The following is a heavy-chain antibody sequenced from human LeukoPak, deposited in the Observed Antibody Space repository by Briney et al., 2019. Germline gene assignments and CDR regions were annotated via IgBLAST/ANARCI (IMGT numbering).Heavy chain of an antibody. CDR1: GFTFSSYS. CDR3: ARDMEQLVYFDY. D-gene: IGHD6-6*01. Sequence: GGSLRLSCAASGFTFSSYSMNWVRQAPGKGLEWVSSISSSSSYIYYADSVKGRFTISRDNAKNSLYLQMNSLRAEDTAVYYCARDMEQLVYFDYWGQGTLVTVSS. J-gene: IGHJ4*02. CDR2: ISSSSSYI. V-gene: IGHV3-21*01.